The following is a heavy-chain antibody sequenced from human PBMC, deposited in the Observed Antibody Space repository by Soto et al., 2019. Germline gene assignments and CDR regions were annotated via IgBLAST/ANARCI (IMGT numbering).Heavy chain of an antibody. CDR1: GYTFTSYG. CDR2: ISAYNGNT. V-gene: IGHV1-18*01. J-gene: IGHJ4*02. Sequence: ASVKVSCKASGYTFTSYGISWVRQAPGQGLEWMGWISAYNGNTNYAQKLQGRVTMTTDTSTSTAYMELRSLRSDDTAVYYCARDHPTYYYDSSGYYPSIYWAQGTLVPVSS. D-gene: IGHD3-22*01. CDR3: ARDHPTYYYDSSGYYPSIY.